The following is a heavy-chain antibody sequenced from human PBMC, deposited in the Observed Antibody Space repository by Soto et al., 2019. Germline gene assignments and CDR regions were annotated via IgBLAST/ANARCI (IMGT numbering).Heavy chain of an antibody. D-gene: IGHD7-27*01. Sequence: QVQLVQSGAEVKKPGASVKVSCKASGYTCTRYAISWVRQSPGQGLQGMGGISAYNGNTKSAQKLQVRITMTTDTSTSTAYMELRSLRSDDTAVYYCARDSPPNYRWGHVALVTVSS. V-gene: IGHV1-18*01. CDR1: GYTCTRYA. CDR2: ISAYNGNT. CDR3: ARDSPPNYR. J-gene: IGHJ5*02.